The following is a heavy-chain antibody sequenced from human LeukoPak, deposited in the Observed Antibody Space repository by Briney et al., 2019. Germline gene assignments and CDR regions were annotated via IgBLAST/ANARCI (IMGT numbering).Heavy chain of an antibody. CDR2: IYYSGST. D-gene: IGHD3-3*01. CDR3: ARDNDFWSGYYVNWFDP. CDR1: GGSISSSSYY. J-gene: IGHJ5*02. Sequence: SETLSLTCTVSGGSISSSSYYWGWIRQPPGKGLEWIGSIYYSGSTYYNPSLKSRVTISVDTSKNQFSLKLSSVTAADTAVYYCARDNDFWSGYYVNWFDPWGQGTLVTVSS. V-gene: IGHV4-39*07.